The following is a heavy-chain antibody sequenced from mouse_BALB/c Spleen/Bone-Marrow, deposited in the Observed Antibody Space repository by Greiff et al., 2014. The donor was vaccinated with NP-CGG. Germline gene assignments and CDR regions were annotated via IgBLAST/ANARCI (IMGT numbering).Heavy chain of an antibody. D-gene: IGHD1-2*01. CDR1: GFSLTSYG. CDR2: IWADGST. CDR3: ARITTATGAMDY. J-gene: IGHJ4*01. V-gene: IGHV2-9*02. Sequence: VHLVESXPGLVAPSQSLSITCTVSGFSLTSYGVHWVRQPPGKGLEWLGVIWADGSTNYNSALMSRLSIRKDNSKSQVFLKMNSLQTDDTAMYYCARITTATGAMDYWGQGTSVTVSS.